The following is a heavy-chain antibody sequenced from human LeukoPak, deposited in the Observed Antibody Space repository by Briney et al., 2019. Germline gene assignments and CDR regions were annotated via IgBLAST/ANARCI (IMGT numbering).Heavy chain of an antibody. CDR3: VRDGGAGFDY. Sequence: PGGSLRLSCAASGFSFSIYGMHWVRQAPGKGLEWVAVIWYDGSNKYYADSVKGRFTISRDDSKNTLYLQMDSLRAEDTAVYCCVRDGGAGFDYWGQGTLVTVSS. J-gene: IGHJ4*02. CDR2: IWYDGSNK. D-gene: IGHD1-14*01. V-gene: IGHV3-33*08. CDR1: GFSFSIYG.